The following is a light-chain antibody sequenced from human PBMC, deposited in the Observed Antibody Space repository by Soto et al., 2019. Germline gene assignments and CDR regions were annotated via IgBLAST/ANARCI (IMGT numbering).Light chain of an antibody. J-gene: IGLJ1*01. CDR2: DVD. CDR1: SSDVGGYNY. Sequence: QSVLTQPASVSGSPGQSITISCTGTSSDVGGYNYVSWYQQYPGKAPKVGIYDVDNRPSGVSHRFSGSKSGNTASLTISGLQAEDEADYYCSSYTSSSTRVFGTGTKLTVL. CDR3: SSYTSSSTRV. V-gene: IGLV2-14*03.